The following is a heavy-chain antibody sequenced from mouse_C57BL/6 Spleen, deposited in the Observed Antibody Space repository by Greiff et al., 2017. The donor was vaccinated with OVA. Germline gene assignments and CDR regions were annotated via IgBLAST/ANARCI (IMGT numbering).Heavy chain of an antibody. Sequence: EVKLVESGGGLVKPGGSLKLSCAASGFTFSDYGMHWVRQAPEKGLEWVAYISSGSSTIYYADTVKGRFTISRDNAKNTLFLQMTSLRSEDTAMYYCARPYYDSNYAMDYWGQGTSVTVSS. CDR2: ISSGSSTI. CDR1: GFTFSDYG. J-gene: IGHJ4*01. D-gene: IGHD2-4*01. V-gene: IGHV5-17*01. CDR3: ARPYYDSNYAMDY.